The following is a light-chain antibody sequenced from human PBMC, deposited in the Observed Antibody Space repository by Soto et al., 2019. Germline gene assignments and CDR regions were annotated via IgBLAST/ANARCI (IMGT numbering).Light chain of an antibody. V-gene: IGLV1-40*01. CDR1: SSNIGAGYD. J-gene: IGLJ1*01. CDR2: GNS. CDR3: QSYDSSLSGSRV. Sequence: QSVLTQPPSVSGAPGQRVTISCTGSSSNIGAGYDVHWYQQLPGTAPKLLIYGNSNRPSGVPDRFSGSKSGTSASLAITGLKAEDEADYSCQSYDSSLSGSRVFGTGPKVTVL.